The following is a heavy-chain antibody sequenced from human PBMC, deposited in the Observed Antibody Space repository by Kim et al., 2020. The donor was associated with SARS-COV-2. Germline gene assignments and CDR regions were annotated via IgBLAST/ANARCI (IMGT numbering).Heavy chain of an antibody. D-gene: IGHD3-22*01. CDR1: GGTFSSYA. V-gene: IGHV1-69*13. CDR3: ASYKKYYDSGNWFDP. Sequence: SVKVSCKASGGTFSSYAISWVRQAPGQGLEWMGGIIPIFGTANYAQKFQGRVTITADESTSTAYMELSSLRSEDTAVYYCASYKKYYDSGNWFDPWGQGTLVTVSS. J-gene: IGHJ5*02. CDR2: IIPIFGTA.